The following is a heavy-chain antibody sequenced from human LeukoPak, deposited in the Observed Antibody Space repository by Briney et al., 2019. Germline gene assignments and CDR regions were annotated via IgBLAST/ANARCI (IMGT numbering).Heavy chain of an antibody. Sequence: ASVKVSCKASGYTFTGYNMHWVRQAPGQGLEWMGWINPNSGGTNYAQKFQGRVTMTRDTSISTAYMELSRLRSDDTAVYYCARDTYSSIVVVPAAIWFDPWGQGTLVTVSS. J-gene: IGHJ5*02. CDR3: ARDTYSSIVVVPAAIWFDP. CDR2: INPNSGGT. CDR1: GYTFTGYN. V-gene: IGHV1-2*02. D-gene: IGHD2-2*02.